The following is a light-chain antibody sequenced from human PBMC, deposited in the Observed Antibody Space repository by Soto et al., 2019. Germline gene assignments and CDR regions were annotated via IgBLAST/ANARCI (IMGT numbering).Light chain of an antibody. CDR1: SSNIGAGYH. CDR2: GDS. CDR3: QSSDSRLSGSDV. J-gene: IGLJ1*01. V-gene: IGLV1-40*01. Sequence: HSVLTQPPSVSGAPGQRVTISCTGSSSNIGAGYHVHWYQQLPGAAPKLLIFGDSNRPSGVPDRFSGSKSGTSASLAITGLQADDEADYYCQSSDSRLSGSDVFGTGTKVNVL.